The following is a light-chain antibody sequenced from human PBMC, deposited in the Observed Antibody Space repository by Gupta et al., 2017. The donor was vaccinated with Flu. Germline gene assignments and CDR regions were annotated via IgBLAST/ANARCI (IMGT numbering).Light chain of an antibody. CDR3: LLYYSNVGV. V-gene: IGLV7-43*01. CDR2: STT. Sequence: GTVTPTCASSTGAGTNGNFPNWIQQKPGQVHRQLIYSTTERQAETPARCSGSRCGGKAALTVAQGQPEDEDDYYCLLYYSNVGVFGGGTKLTVL. CDR1: TGAGTNGNF. J-gene: IGLJ3*02.